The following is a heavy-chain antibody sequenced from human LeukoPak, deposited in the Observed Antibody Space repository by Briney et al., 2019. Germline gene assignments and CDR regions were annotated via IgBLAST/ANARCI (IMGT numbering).Heavy chain of an antibody. J-gene: IGHJ4*02. CDR1: GFIFSTYA. D-gene: IGHD5-18*01. Sequence: GGSLRLSCAASGFIFSTYAMSWVRQAPGKGLEWVSGISGSGGNTYYADSVKGRFTISRDNSKNTLYLHMNSLRAEDTAVYYCAKGVNSNGWVYFDYWGQGTLVTVSS. V-gene: IGHV3-23*01. CDR3: AKGVNSNGWVYFDY. CDR2: ISGSGGNT.